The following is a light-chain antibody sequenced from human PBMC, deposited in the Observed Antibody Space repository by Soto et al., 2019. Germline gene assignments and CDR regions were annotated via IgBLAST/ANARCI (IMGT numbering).Light chain of an antibody. V-gene: IGKV1-27*01. CDR2: AAF. Sequence: DIQMTQSPSSLSASVGDRVTITCRASQGISNYLAWYQQKPGKVPELLIYAAFTLQSGVSSRFSGSGSGTHFTLSISRLQPDDVETYYCLQYSSHSWTLGQGTKVDIK. CDR3: LQYSSHSWT. CDR1: QGISNY. J-gene: IGKJ1*01.